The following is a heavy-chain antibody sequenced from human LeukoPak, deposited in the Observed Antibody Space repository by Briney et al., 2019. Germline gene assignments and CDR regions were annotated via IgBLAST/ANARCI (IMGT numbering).Heavy chain of an antibody. CDR2: IYYTGST. V-gene: IGHV4-39*01. CDR3: ARHERPGWDIDY. Sequence: PGGSLRLSCSASGFTFSSFALSWIRQPPGKGLEWIGSIYYTGSTYYNPSLKSRVSISVDTSNNQFSLKLSSGTAADTAVYYCARHERPGWDIDYWGQGTLVTVSS. CDR1: GFTFSSFA. J-gene: IGHJ4*02. D-gene: IGHD6-19*01.